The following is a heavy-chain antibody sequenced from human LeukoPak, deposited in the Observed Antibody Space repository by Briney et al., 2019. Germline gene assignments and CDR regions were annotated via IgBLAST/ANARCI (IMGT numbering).Heavy chain of an antibody. CDR1: GGSFSGYY. V-gene: IGHV4-34*01. CDR2: INHSGST. D-gene: IGHD3-22*01. CDR3: ARKYYYDSSGYYMGVYFDY. Sequence: SETLSLTCAVYGGSFSGYYWSWIRQPPGKGLEWIGEINHSGSTNYNPSLKSRVTISVDTSKNQFSLKLSSVTAADTAVYYCARKYYYDSSGYYMGVYFDYWGQGTLVTASS. J-gene: IGHJ4*02.